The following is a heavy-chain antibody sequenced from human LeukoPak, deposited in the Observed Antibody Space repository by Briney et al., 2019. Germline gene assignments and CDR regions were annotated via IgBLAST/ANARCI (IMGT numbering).Heavy chain of an antibody. CDR2: IRYDGSIK. CDR1: GFTFSSYG. Sequence: GGSLRLSCAASGFTFSSYGMHWVRQAPGKGLEWVAFIRYDGSIKYYADSVKGRFTISRDNSKNTLYLQMNSLRAEDAAVYYCAKSGTIAALNWFDPWGQGTLVTVSS. D-gene: IGHD6-13*01. V-gene: IGHV3-30*02. J-gene: IGHJ5*02. CDR3: AKSGTIAALNWFDP.